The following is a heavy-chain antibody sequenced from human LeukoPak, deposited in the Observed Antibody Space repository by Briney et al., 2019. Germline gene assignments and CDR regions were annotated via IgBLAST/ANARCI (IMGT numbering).Heavy chain of an antibody. V-gene: IGHV3-23*01. D-gene: IGHD2-15*01. J-gene: IGHJ4*02. CDR2: ISGSGGST. CDR1: GFTFSSYA. CDR3: AKATSHCSGGSCYSSSDY. Sequence: GGSLRLSCAASGFTFSSYAMSWVRQAPGKGLEWVSGISGSGGSTYYADSVKGRFTISRDSSKNTLYLQMNSLRADDTAVYYSAKATSHCSGGSCYSSSDYWGQGTLVTVST.